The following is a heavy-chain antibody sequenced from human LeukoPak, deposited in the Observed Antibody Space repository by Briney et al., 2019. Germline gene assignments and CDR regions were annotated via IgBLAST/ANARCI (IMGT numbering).Heavy chain of an antibody. D-gene: IGHD1-26*01. CDR3: ATFSGSYPSYFDY. CDR2: ISSTSSYI. Sequence: TGGSLRLSCAASGFIFSSYSMNWVRQAPGKGLEWVSSISSTSSYIYYADSLKGRSTISRDNAKKSLYLQMNSLRAEDTAVYYCATFSGSYPSYFDYWGQGTLVTVSS. CDR1: GFIFSSYS. V-gene: IGHV3-21*01. J-gene: IGHJ4*02.